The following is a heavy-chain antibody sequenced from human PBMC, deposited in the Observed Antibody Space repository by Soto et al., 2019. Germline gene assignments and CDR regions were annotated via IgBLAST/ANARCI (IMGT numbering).Heavy chain of an antibody. CDR3: ARDVRSTEYDFWSGYPHPNWFDP. D-gene: IGHD3-3*01. J-gene: IGHJ5*02. V-gene: IGHV1-18*01. CDR1: GYTFTSYG. CDR2: ISAYNGNT. Sequence: QVQLVQSGAEVKKPGASVKVSCKASGYTFTSYGISWVRQAPGQGLEWMGWISAYNGNTNYAQELQGRVTMTTDTYTSTAYMELRSLRSDDTAVYYCARDVRSTEYDFWSGYPHPNWFDPWGQGTLVTVSS.